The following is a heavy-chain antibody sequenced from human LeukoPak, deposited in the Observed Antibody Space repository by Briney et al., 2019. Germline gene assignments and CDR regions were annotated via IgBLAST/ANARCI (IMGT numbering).Heavy chain of an antibody. CDR2: MNPNSGNT. CDR3: ARDPSIVVVIATYYFDY. Sequence: ASVKVSCKASGYTFTSYDINWVRQATGQGLEWMGWMNPNSGNTGYAQKFQGRVTITRNTSISTAYMELSSLRSEDTAVYYCARDPSIVVVIATYYFDYWGQGTLVTVSS. J-gene: IGHJ4*02. V-gene: IGHV1-8*03. CDR1: GYTFTSYD. D-gene: IGHD2-21*01.